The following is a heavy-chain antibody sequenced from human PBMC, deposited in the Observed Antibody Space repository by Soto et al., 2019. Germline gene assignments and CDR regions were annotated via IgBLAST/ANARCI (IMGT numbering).Heavy chain of an antibody. CDR3: AIIGSGDYSDFVY. V-gene: IGHV1-18*01. Sequence: ASVKVSCKGLGYTFTSYGISWVRQAPGQGLEWMGWIRPNDGHTNYAQKFQDRVTMTRDTSTTTVYMDLRSLGSDDTAVYYCAIIGSGDYSDFVYRGQGTLVTVSS. CDR1: GYTFTSYG. J-gene: IGHJ4*02. D-gene: IGHD4-4*01. CDR2: IRPNDGHT.